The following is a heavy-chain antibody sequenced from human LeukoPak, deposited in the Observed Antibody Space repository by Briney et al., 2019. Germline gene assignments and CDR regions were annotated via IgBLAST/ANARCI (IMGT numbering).Heavy chain of an antibody. D-gene: IGHD5-12*01. CDR1: GDSVSSKSAA. J-gene: IGHJ3*02. CDR2: TYYRSKWSN. V-gene: IGHV6-1*01. Sequence: SQTLSLTCAISGDSVSSKSAAWNRIRQSPSRGLEWLGRTYYRSKWSNGYAVSVKSRITVNPDTSKNQFSLQLNSVTPEDTAVYYCARSVDIVATVRSNAFDIWGQGTVVTVSS. CDR3: ARSVDIVATVRSNAFDI.